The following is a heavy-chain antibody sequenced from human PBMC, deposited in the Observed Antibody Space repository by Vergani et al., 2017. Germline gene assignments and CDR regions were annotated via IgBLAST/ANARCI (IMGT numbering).Heavy chain of an antibody. CDR1: GFTFSNAW. CDR3: TTXSAYGSSTSCYALPLDY. D-gene: IGHD2-2*01. V-gene: IGHV3-15*01. Sequence: EVQLVESGGGLVKPGGSLRLSCAASGFTFSNAWMSWVRQAPGKGREWVGRIKSKTDGGTTDYAAPVKGRFTISRDDSKNTQYLQKNSLKTEGTAVYYCTTXSAYGSSTSCYALPLDYWGQGTLVTVAS. CDR2: IKSKTDGGTT. J-gene: IGHJ4*02.